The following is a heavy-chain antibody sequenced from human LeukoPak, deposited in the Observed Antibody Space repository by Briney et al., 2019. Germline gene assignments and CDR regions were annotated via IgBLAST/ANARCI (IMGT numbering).Heavy chain of an antibody. D-gene: IGHD1-7*01. CDR2: ISSTGGTA. Sequence: GGSLRLSCAASGFTFSSFGMSWVRQAPGKGLEWVSAISSTGGTAYYADSVKGRFTISRDNAKNSLYLQMNSLRAEDTALYYCARDLGWNYSPTIDYWGQGTLVTVSS. V-gene: IGHV3-23*01. CDR1: GFTFSSFG. CDR3: ARDLGWNYSPTIDY. J-gene: IGHJ4*02.